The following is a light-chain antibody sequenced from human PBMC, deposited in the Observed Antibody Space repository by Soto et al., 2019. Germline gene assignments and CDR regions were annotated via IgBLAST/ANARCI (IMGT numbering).Light chain of an antibody. CDR3: QKYNSDPLT. J-gene: IGKJ4*01. Sequence: DVQMTQSPSSLSASVGDRVTITCRASQGIAPYLAWFQQKPGKVPRLLIYATSTLQSGVPSRFSGSGSGTDFTLTISSLQPEDVATYYCQKYNSDPLTFGGGTKV. CDR2: ATS. V-gene: IGKV1-27*01. CDR1: QGIAPY.